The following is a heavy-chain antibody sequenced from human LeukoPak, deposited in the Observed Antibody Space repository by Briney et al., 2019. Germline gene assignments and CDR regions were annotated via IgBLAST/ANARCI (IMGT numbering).Heavy chain of an antibody. V-gene: IGHV5-51*01. CDR2: IYLGDSDT. CDR1: GYSFPSYW. J-gene: IGHJ3*02. CDR3: ARLRGVEMGTIKAPFDI. D-gene: IGHD5-24*01. Sequence: GESMIFSSKASGYSFPSYWIAWVRQMPGKGLEWMGIIYLGDSDTRYSPSFQGQVTISADKYISSAYLQWSSLKASDTAIYYCARLRGVEMGTIKAPFDIWGQGTMVTVSS.